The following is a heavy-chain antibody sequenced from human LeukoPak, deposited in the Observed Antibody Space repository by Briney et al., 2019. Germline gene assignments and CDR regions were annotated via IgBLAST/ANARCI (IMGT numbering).Heavy chain of an antibody. D-gene: IGHD4-17*01. CDR3: AREGYGDNRRCLDY. Sequence: GGSLRLSCAASGCTFSSYGMRWFRQAPGTGLEWVAVIWYDGSNSYYADSVKGRFTISRDNSKNTLYLQMNSLTAEDTAIYYCAREGYGDNRRCLDYWGQGTLVTVSS. CDR1: GCTFSSYG. CDR2: IWYDGSNS. J-gene: IGHJ4*02. V-gene: IGHV3-33*01.